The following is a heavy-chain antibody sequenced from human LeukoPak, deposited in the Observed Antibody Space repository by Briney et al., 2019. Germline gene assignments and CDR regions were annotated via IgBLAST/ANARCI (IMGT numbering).Heavy chain of an antibody. CDR2: INPSDGTT. CDR1: GYTFTKSDD. D-gene: IGHD1-14*01. Sequence: GASVKVSCKSSGYTFTKSDDIHWMRQAPGQALEWMGIINPSDGTTFYAQKFQGRVTLTRDTSTNTVFKELSSLRSDDTAVFYCARGPPDMDFDYWGQGSLVTVSS. J-gene: IGHJ4*02. CDR3: ARGPPDMDFDY. V-gene: IGHV1-46*01.